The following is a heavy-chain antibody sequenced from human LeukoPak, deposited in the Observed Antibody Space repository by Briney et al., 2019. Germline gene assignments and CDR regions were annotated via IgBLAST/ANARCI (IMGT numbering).Heavy chain of an antibody. CDR1: GGSVSSGSYY. V-gene: IGHV4-61*01. CDR2: IYYSGST. J-gene: IGHJ4*02. Sequence: SETLSLTCTVSGGSVSSGSYYWSWIRQPPGKGLEWIGYIYYSGSTNYNPSLESRVTISVDTSKNQFSLKLSSVTAADTAVYYCAREDQWEPGNWGQGTLVTVSS. CDR3: AREDQWEPGN. D-gene: IGHD1-26*01.